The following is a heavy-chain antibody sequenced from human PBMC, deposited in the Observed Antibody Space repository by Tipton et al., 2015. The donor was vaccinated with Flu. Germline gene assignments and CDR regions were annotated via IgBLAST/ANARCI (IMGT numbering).Heavy chain of an antibody. D-gene: IGHD1-1*01. V-gene: IGHV4-38-2*01. CDR2: IYHNGNT. J-gene: IGHJ4*02. CDR3: ARRGNWKGFDY. Sequence: TLSLTCDVSGYSISSIYYWGWVRQPPGEGLEWIGDIYHNGNTYYNPSLKSRITMSVDTSKNQFSLNVRSVTATDTAVYFCARRGNWKGFDYWGQGTLVTVSS. CDR1: GYSISSIYY.